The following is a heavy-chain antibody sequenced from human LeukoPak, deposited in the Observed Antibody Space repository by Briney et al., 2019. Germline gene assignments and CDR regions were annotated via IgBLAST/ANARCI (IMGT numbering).Heavy chain of an antibody. CDR1: GGSISSGGYY. CDR3: ARALTYYDFRIDY. CDR2: IYYSGST. D-gene: IGHD3-3*01. Sequence: SETLSLTCTVSGGSISSGGYYWSWIRQHPGKGLEWIGYIYYSGSTNYNPSLKSRVTISVDTSKNQFSLKLSSVTAADTAVYYCARALTYYDFRIDYWGQGTLVTVSS. J-gene: IGHJ4*02. V-gene: IGHV4-61*08.